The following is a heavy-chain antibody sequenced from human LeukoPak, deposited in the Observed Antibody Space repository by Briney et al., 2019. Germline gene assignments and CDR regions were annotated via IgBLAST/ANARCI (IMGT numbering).Heavy chain of an antibody. V-gene: IGHV3-23*01. J-gene: IGHJ4*02. Sequence: GGTLRLSCAASGFTFSSYGMCWVRQAPGKGLEWVSAISGSGGSTYYADSVKGRFTISRDNSKNTLYLQMNSLRAEDTAVYYCAKDRVGAILFFDYWGQGTLVTVSS. CDR1: GFTFSSYG. CDR3: AKDRVGAILFFDY. D-gene: IGHD1-26*01. CDR2: ISGSGGST.